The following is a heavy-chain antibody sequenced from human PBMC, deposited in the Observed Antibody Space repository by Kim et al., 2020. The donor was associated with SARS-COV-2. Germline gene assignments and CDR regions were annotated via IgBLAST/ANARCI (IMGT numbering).Heavy chain of an antibody. Sequence: GGSLTLSCAVSGFTLSSYEMYWVRQAPGKGLEWVSYINRSGSSKHYADSVKGRFTISRDNAKNSLYLQMNSLRAEDTAVYYCAREVTTTPDAFDIWGQGTLVTLSS. CDR1: GFTLSSYE. CDR3: AREVTTTPDAFDI. J-gene: IGHJ3*02. D-gene: IGHD4-17*01. V-gene: IGHV3-48*03. CDR2: INRSGSSK.